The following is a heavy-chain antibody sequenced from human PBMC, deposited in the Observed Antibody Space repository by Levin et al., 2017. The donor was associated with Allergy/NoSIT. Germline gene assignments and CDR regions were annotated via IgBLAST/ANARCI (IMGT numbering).Heavy chain of an antibody. CDR2: IKQDGSEK. V-gene: IGHV3-7*04. CDR3: ARVVRDGYKTYYFDY. Sequence: GGSLRLSCAASGFTFSNYWMSWVRQAPGKGLEWVANIKQDGSEKYYVDSVKGRFTLSKDNARNSLYLQMNSLRAEDTAVYYCARVVRDGYKTYYFDYWGQGTLVTVSS. J-gene: IGHJ4*02. CDR1: GFTFSNYW. D-gene: IGHD5-24*01.